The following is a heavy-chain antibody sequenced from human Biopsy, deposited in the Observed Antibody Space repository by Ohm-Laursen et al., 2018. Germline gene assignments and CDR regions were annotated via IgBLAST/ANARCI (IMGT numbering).Heavy chain of an antibody. Sequence: SLRLSCTASKFTVRTNSMSWVRLAPGKGLEWVSTITSSGGSTYFADSVKGRFTISRDNSKNRLYLQMNSLRGEDTAVYYCAKQGATILSSFDSWGQGTLVTVPS. CDR2: ITSSGGST. CDR1: KFTVRTNS. D-gene: IGHD3-9*01. J-gene: IGHJ5*01. CDR3: AKQGATILSSFDS. V-gene: IGHV3-23*01.